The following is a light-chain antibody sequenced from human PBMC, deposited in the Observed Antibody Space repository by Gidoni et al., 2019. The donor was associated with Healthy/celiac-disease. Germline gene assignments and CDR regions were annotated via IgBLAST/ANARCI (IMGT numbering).Light chain of an antibody. CDR3: QAWDSSTVV. J-gene: IGLJ2*01. CDR2: QDS. Sequence: YELTQPPSVSVSPGQTASITCSGDKLGDKYAFWYQQKPGQSPVLVIYQDSKRPSGIPGRFSGSNSGNTATLTISGTQAMDEADYYCQAWDSSTVVFGGGTKLTVL. CDR1: KLGDKY. V-gene: IGLV3-1*01.